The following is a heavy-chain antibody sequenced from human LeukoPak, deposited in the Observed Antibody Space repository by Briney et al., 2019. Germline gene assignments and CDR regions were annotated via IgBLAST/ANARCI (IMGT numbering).Heavy chain of an antibody. V-gene: IGHV3-21*01. CDR2: VSRSSRFI. D-gene: IGHD5-12*01. Sequence: GGSLRLSCAASGFALSTYSMNSVRQAPGKGLEWVSSVSRSSRFIFYADSVQGRFTISRDDAKDSLFLQMNSLRAEDTGVYYCARVSDAFDYFFDSWGQGTLVTVSS. J-gene: IGHJ4*02. CDR3: ARVSDAFDYFFDS. CDR1: GFALSTYS.